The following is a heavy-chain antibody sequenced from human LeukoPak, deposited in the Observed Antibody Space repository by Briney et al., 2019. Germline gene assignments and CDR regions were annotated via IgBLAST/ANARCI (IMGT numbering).Heavy chain of an antibody. Sequence: SETLSLTCTGSGGSIRSSSYYWGWIRQPPGKGLEWIGSIYYSGSTYYNPSLKSRVTISVDTSKNQFSLKLSSVTAADTAVYYCASPVTGYWGQGTLVTVSS. CDR3: ASPVTGY. V-gene: IGHV4-39*01. J-gene: IGHJ4*02. CDR2: IYYSGST. CDR1: GGSIRSSSYY.